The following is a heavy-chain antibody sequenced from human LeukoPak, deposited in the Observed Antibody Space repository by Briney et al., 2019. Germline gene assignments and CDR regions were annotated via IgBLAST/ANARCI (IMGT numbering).Heavy chain of an antibody. CDR3: ALGGAAGEFFDY. V-gene: IGHV5-51*01. D-gene: IGHD2-21*01. Sequence: GASLQISCKSSGYSFTSYWIAWVRQLPGKGMEWMGIIYPGDSDTKYSPSFQGQVTFSADKSISTAYLQWSSLKASDTAMYYCALGGAAGEFFDYWGQGTLVTVSS. CDR1: GYSFTSYW. J-gene: IGHJ4*02. CDR2: IYPGDSDT.